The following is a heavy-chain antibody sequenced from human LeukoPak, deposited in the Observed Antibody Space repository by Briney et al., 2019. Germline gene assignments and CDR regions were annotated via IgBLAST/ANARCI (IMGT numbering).Heavy chain of an antibody. CDR1: GYSFTSNY. Sequence: ASVKVSCKASGYSFTSNYIHWARQAPGQGLEWMGMIYPRDGSTSYAQRFQDRVTVTRDTSTSTVRMELSGLRSEDTAVYYCARDQEGFDYWGQGTLVTVSS. J-gene: IGHJ4*02. V-gene: IGHV1-46*01. CDR2: IYPRDGST. CDR3: ARDQEGFDY.